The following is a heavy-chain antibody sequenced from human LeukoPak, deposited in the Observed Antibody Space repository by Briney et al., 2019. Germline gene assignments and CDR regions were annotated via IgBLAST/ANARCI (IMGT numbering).Heavy chain of an antibody. V-gene: IGHV1-2*02. J-gene: IGHJ5*02. Sequence: GASVKVSCKASGYTFTGDCMHWVRQAPGQGLEWMGWINPNSGGTNYAQKFQGRVTMTRDTSISTAYMELSRLRSDDTAVYYCARGASGVYTVTTSWFDPWGQGTLVTVSS. CDR3: ARGASGVYTVTTSWFDP. D-gene: IGHD4-17*01. CDR2: INPNSGGT. CDR1: GYTFTGDC.